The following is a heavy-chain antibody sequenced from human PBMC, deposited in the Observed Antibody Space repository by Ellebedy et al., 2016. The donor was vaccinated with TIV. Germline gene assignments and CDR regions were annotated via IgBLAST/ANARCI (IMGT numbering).Heavy chain of an antibody. CDR2: IYSGGSA. D-gene: IGHD1-26*01. CDR3: ARVWGGSYLYDY. V-gene: IGHV3-66*01. Sequence: GESLKISCAASGFTVSSNYLSWVRQAPGKGLEWVSVIYSGGSAYYADSVKGRFTISRDNSKNTLHLQMNSLRAEDTAVYYWARVWGGSYLYDYWGQGTLVTVSS. J-gene: IGHJ4*02. CDR1: GFTVSSNY.